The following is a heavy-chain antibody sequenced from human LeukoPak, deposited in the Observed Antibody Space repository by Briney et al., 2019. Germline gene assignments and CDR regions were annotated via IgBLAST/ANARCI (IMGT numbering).Heavy chain of an antibody. V-gene: IGHV4-59*12. J-gene: IGHJ4*02. D-gene: IGHD1-26*01. CDR3: ARAEVGATLFDY. CDR1: GGSISSYY. Sequence: SETLSLTCTVSGGSISSYYWSWIRQPPGKGLEWIGYIYYSGSTNYNPSLKSRVTISVDTSKNQFSLKLSSVTAADTAVYYRARAEVGATLFDYWGQGTLVTVSS. CDR2: IYYSGST.